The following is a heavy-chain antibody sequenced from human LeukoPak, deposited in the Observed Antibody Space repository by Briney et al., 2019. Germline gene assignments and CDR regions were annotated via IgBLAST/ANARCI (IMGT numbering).Heavy chain of an antibody. CDR2: ITGGGGTA. V-gene: IGHV3-23*01. Sequence: GGSLRLSCEASGLTFSSYGTSWVRQAPGKGLQWVSAITGGGGTAYYADSVKGRFTISRDNSKNMLYLQMNSLRAEDTAVYYRAKMQGYFDYWGQGTLVPVSS. CDR1: GLTFSSYG. CDR3: AKMQGYFDY. J-gene: IGHJ4*02.